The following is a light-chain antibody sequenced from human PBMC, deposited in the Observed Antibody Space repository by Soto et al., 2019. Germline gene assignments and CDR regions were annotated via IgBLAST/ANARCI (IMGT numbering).Light chain of an antibody. Sequence: DIQMTQSPSSLSASVGDRVTITCQASQDIDNYLNWYQQKPGKAPKLLIYDASNLETGVPSRFSGGGSGTDFTFTISSLQPEDIATDYCQQYDSLSSMYPFGQGTKLEIK. CDR3: QQYDSLSSMYP. CDR1: QDIDNY. CDR2: DAS. J-gene: IGKJ2*01. V-gene: IGKV1-33*01.